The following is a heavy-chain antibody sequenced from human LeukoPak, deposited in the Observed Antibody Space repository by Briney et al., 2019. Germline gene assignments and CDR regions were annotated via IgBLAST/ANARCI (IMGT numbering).Heavy chain of an antibody. CDR1: GYTFTGYY. Sequence: ASVKVSCKASGYTFTGYYMHWVRQAPGQGLEWMGWINPNSGGTNYAQKFQGRVTMTRDTSISTAYMELSRLRSDDTAVYYCAREERAAALSWFDPWGQGTLVTVSS. D-gene: IGHD6-13*01. V-gene: IGHV1-2*02. CDR3: AREERAAALSWFDP. CDR2: INPNSGGT. J-gene: IGHJ5*02.